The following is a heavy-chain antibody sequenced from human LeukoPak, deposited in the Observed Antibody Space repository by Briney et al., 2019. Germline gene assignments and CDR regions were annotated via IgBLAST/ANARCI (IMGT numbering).Heavy chain of an antibody. CDR2: ISGSGGST. CDR1: GFTFSSYA. J-gene: IGHJ6*03. V-gene: IGHV3-23*01. CDR3: AKVAAAGNGYYYYYMDV. D-gene: IGHD6-13*01. Sequence: PGGSLRLSCAASGFTFSSYAMSWVRQAPGKGLEWVSAISGSGGSTYYADSEKGRFTISRDNSKNTLYLQMNSLRAEDTAVYYCAKVAAAGNGYYYYYMDVWGKGTTVTVSS.